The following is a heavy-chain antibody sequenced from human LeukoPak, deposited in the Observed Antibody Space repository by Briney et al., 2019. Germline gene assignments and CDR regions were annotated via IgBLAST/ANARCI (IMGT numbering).Heavy chain of an antibody. D-gene: IGHD6-13*01. CDR2: INPNSGGT. CDR1: GYTFTGYY. Sequence: ASVKVSCKASGYTFTGYYMHWVRQAPGQGLEWMGWINPNSGGTKYALKFQGGVTMTRDTSISTAYMELSRLTSDDTAVYYCARDLSIAAPGTDFDYWGQGTLVTVSS. V-gene: IGHV1-2*02. J-gene: IGHJ4*02. CDR3: ARDLSIAAPGTDFDY.